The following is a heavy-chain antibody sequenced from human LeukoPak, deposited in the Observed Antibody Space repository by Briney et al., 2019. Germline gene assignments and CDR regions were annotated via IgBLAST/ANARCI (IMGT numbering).Heavy chain of an antibody. D-gene: IGHD6-19*01. CDR2: ILPIFGTA. J-gene: IGHJ4*02. CDR3: ARSFHSSGWYHDY. Sequence: ASVKVSCKASGGTFSTYAISWVRQAPGQGLEWMGGILPIFGTATYAPEFQGRVTITADESTSTAYMELSSLRSEDTAVYYCARSFHSSGWYHDYWGQGTLVTVSS. CDR1: GGTFSTYA. V-gene: IGHV1-69*13.